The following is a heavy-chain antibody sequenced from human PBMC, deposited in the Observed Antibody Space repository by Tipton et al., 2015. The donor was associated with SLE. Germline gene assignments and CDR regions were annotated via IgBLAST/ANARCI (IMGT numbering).Heavy chain of an antibody. CDR2: ISFSFSGSTI. J-gene: IGHJ6*03. CDR1: GFTFSDYY. CDR3: AKESGDRPWDMDYYYFMDV. D-gene: IGHD2-15*01. V-gene: IGHV3-11*01. Sequence: SLRLSCAASGFTFSDYYMSWIRQAPGKGLEWVSYISFSFSGSTIYYADSVKGRFSTSRDDSKNTVYLQMNSLRAGDTAVYFCAKESGDRPWDMDYYYFMDVWGRGTTVTVSS.